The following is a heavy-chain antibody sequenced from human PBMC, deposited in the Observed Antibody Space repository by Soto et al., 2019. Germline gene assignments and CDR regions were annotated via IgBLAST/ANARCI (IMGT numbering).Heavy chain of an antibody. CDR1: GFTFSSYD. J-gene: IGHJ6*03. D-gene: IGHD2-2*01. CDR3: ARGGKGYCSSTSCRALWERSYYYMDV. Sequence: GGSLRLSCAASGFTFSSYDMHWVRQATGKGLEWVSAIGTAGDTYYPGSVKGRFTISRENAKNSLYLQMNSLRAGDTAVYYCARGGKGYCSSTSCRALWERSYYYMDVWGKGTTVTVSS. V-gene: IGHV3-13*01. CDR2: IGTAGDT.